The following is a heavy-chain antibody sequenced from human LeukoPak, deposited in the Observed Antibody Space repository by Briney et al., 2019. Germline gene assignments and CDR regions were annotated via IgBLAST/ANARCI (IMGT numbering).Heavy chain of an antibody. CDR1: GFTFSSYW. V-gene: IGHV3-74*01. J-gene: IGHJ3*02. Sequence: GGSLRLTCAVSGFTFSSYWMHWVRQAPGKGLVWVSRINSDGSSTSYADSVKGRFTISRDNAKNTLYLQMNSLRAEDTAVYYCARAPRIMITFGGVIEFHDAFDIWGQGTMVSVSS. CDR3: ARAPRIMITFGGVIEFHDAFDI. CDR2: INSDGSST. D-gene: IGHD3-16*02.